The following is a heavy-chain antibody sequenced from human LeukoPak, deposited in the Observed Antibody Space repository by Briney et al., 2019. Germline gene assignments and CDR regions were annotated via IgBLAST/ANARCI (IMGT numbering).Heavy chain of an antibody. V-gene: IGHV1-2*02. CDR3: ARSIAAAVMSFEY. J-gene: IGHJ4*02. D-gene: IGHD6-13*01. Sequence: ASVKVSCKPSGYTFTGYYMYWVRQAPGQGLEWVGWINPNSGGTNYAQKFQGRVTMTRDTSISTAYMELSRLRSDDTAVYYCARSIAAAVMSFEYWGQGTLVTVSS. CDR1: GYTFTGYY. CDR2: INPNSGGT.